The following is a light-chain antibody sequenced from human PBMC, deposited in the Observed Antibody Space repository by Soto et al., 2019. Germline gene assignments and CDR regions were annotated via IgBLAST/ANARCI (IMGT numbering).Light chain of an antibody. Sequence: DIPITQSPSTLSASVGDRVVITCRASQSISKWLAWYQQKPGRAPNFLIYDASTLESGVPSRFSGSGSGTEFTLTITNLQPDDFATFYCQQYSTFPRTFGQGTMVDI. V-gene: IGKV1-5*01. J-gene: IGKJ1*01. CDR1: QSISKW. CDR3: QQYSTFPRT. CDR2: DAS.